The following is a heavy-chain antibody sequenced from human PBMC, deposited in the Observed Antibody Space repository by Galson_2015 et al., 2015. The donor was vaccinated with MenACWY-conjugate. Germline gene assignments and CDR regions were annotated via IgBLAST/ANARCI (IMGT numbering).Heavy chain of an antibody. D-gene: IGHD3/OR15-3a*01. CDR1: GYTFTAYG. Sequence: SVKVSCKATGYTFTAYGISWVRQAPGRGLEWIGWISPYNGNTDYAQKFQGRLTVTTDTSTSTAYMELRGLRSDDTAVYYCARDFGPYEYWTGDHYFDQWGQGALVTVSS. CDR3: ARDFGPYEYWTGDHYFDQ. CDR2: ISPYNGNT. V-gene: IGHV1-18*01. J-gene: IGHJ4*02.